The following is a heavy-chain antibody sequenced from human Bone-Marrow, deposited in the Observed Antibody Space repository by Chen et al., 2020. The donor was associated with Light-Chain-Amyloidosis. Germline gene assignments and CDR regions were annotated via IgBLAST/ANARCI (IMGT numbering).Heavy chain of an antibody. CDR2: IYPDDSDA. J-gene: IGHJ4*02. V-gene: IGHV5-51*01. Sequence: EVQLEQSGPEGKKPGESLKISCKGSGYTFPNYWIGWVRQMPGKGLEWMGVIYPDDSDARYSPSFEGQVTISADKSITTAYLQWRGLKASDTAMYYCARRRDGYNFDYWGQGTLVTVSS. D-gene: IGHD5-12*01. CDR3: ARRRDGYNFDY. CDR1: GYTFPNYW.